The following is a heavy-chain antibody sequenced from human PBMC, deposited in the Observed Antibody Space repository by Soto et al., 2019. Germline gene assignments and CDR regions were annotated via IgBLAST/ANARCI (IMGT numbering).Heavy chain of an antibody. CDR1: GYTLTKYD. J-gene: IGHJ3*02. CDR3: ATDSSGSYAFAI. CDR2: ISGHTGNT. V-gene: IGHV1-18*04. Sequence: ASVKVSCKASGYTLTKYDISWVRQAPGQRLEWMGWISGHTGNTNYAQRFHGRVTLTTDTSAGTAYIELRSLRSDDTAVYYWATDSSGSYAFAIWGQRTMVTVSS. D-gene: IGHD3-22*01.